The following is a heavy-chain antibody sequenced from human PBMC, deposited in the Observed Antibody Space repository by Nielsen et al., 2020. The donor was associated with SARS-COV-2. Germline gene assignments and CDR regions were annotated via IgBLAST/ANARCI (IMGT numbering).Heavy chain of an antibody. Sequence: GESLKISCAASGFTFSSYGMHWVRQAPGKGLEWVAVIWYDGSNKYYADSVKGRFTISRDNSKNTLYLQMNSLRAEDTAVYYCASQQGDTAKDGMDVWGQGTTVTVSS. CDR3: ASQQGDTAKDGMDV. V-gene: IGHV3-33*01. CDR2: IWYDGSNK. J-gene: IGHJ6*02. D-gene: IGHD5-18*01. CDR1: GFTFSSYG.